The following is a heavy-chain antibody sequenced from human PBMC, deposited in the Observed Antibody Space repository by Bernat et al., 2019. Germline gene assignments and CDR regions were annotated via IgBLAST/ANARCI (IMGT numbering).Heavy chain of an antibody. Sequence: QVQLVQSGAEVKKPGSSVKVSCKASGGTFGSYAISWVRQAPGQGLEWMGGIIPIFGTANYAQKFQGRVTITADESTSTAYMELSSLRSEDTAVYYCARDQYSSSWYDYWYFDLWGRGTLVTVSS. CDR3: ARDQYSSSWYDYWYFDL. CDR1: GGTFGSYA. J-gene: IGHJ2*01. V-gene: IGHV1-69*01. CDR2: IIPIFGTA. D-gene: IGHD6-13*01.